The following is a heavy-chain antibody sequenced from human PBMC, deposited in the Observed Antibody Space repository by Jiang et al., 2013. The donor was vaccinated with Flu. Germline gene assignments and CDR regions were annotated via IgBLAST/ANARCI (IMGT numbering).Heavy chain of an antibody. J-gene: IGHJ5*02. CDR3: ARQGYGSDFPLLEMWGGWFDP. CDR2: IYYTGRT. D-gene: IGHD6-19*01. Sequence: GLVKPSETLSLTCTVSGDSIRDYYWSWIRQSPEKGLEWIGYIYYTGRTNYRLSLKSRVAISMDTSKNQFSLRLSSVTAADTAVYYCARQGYGSDFPLLEMWGGWFDPWSQGTLVTVSS. V-gene: IGHV4-59*08. CDR1: GDSIRDYY.